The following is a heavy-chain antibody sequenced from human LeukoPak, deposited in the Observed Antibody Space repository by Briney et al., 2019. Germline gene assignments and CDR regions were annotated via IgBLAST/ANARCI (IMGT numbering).Heavy chain of an antibody. CDR3: AQDAVFGVVTHFDY. Sequence: GGALRLSCAASGFTFSSYAMSWVRQTPGKGLEWVSAISGSGGITYYADSVKGRFTISRDNSKNTLYLQMNSLRAEDTAVYYCAQDAVFGVVTHFDYWGQGTLVTVSS. CDR1: GFTFSSYA. V-gene: IGHV3-23*01. D-gene: IGHD3-3*01. J-gene: IGHJ4*02. CDR2: ISGSGGIT.